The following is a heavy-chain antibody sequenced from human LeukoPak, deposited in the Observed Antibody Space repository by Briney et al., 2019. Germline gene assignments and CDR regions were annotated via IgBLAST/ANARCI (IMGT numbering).Heavy chain of an antibody. J-gene: IGHJ4*02. Sequence: SETLSLTCTVSGGSISSYYWSWIRQPPGKGLEWIGYIYYSGSTNYNPSLKSRVTISVDTSKNQFSLKLSSVTAADTAVYYCAREGVSPPAFDYWGQGTLVTVSS. CDR3: AREGVSPPAFDY. CDR2: IYYSGST. V-gene: IGHV4-59*12. CDR1: GGSISSYY. D-gene: IGHD3-3*01.